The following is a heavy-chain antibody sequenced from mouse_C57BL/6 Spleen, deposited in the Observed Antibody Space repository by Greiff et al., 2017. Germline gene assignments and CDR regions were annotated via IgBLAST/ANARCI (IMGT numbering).Heavy chain of an antibody. Sequence: QVQLKESGPELVKPGASVKISCKASGYAFSSSWMNWVKQRPGQGLEWIGRIYPGDGDTNYNGKFKGKATLTADTSSSTAYMQLSSLTSEDSAVYFCARDYYGSSAYAMDDWGQGTSVTVSS. CDR1: GYAFSSSW. CDR3: ARDYYGSSAYAMDD. CDR2: IYPGDGDT. D-gene: IGHD1-1*01. V-gene: IGHV1-82*01. J-gene: IGHJ4*01.